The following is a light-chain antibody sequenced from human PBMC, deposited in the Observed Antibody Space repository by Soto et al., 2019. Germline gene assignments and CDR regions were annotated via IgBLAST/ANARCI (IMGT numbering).Light chain of an antibody. V-gene: IGLV2-8*01. CDR1: SSDVGGYNY. CDR2: EVS. J-gene: IGLJ2*01. CDR3: CSYADSGTS. Sequence: QSALTQPPSASGSPGQSVTISCTGSSSDVGGYNYVSWYQQHPGKAPKLMIYEVSKRPSGVPDRLSGSKSGNTASLTVSGLQAEDEADYYCCSYADSGTSFGGGTKVTVL.